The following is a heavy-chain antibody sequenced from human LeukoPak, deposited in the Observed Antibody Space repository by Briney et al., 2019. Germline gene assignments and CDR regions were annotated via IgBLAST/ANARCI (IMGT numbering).Heavy chain of an antibody. CDR2: IRSDGTTK. V-gene: IGHV3-30*02. CDR1: GFTLSDSD. CDR3: VTFDH. J-gene: IGHJ4*02. Sequence: PGGSLRLSCTVSGFTLSDSDIDWVRQAPGKGLEWVAKIRSDGTTKHFADSVKGRFTISGDNYRNIVYLQMSSLRAEDTAIYYCVTFDHWGQGTLVTVSS.